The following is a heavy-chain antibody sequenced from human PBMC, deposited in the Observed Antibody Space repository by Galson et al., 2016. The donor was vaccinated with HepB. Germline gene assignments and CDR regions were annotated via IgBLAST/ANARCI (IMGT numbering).Heavy chain of an antibody. J-gene: IGHJ4*02. Sequence: SLRLSCAASGFTFSSYEMNWVRQAPGKGLEWVSYISSSDSTIYYADSVKGRFTISRDNAKNSLYLQMNSLRAEDTAVYYCAREFALEMGGDYWGQGTLVTISS. V-gene: IGHV3-48*03. D-gene: IGHD5-24*01. CDR2: ISSSDSTI. CDR1: GFTFSSYE. CDR3: AREFALEMGGDY.